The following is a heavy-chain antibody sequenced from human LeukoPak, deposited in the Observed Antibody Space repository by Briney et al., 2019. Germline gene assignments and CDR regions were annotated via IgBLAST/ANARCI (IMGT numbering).Heavy chain of an antibody. CDR2: IYYSGST. V-gene: IGHV4-39*01. J-gene: IGHJ4*02. Sequence: GSLRLSCAASGFTFSSYSMNWIRQPPGKGLEWIGSIYYSGSTYYNPSLKSRVTISVDTSKNQFSLKLSSVTAADTAVYYCARAFGGTDYWGQGTLVTVSS. CDR3: ARAFGGTDY. CDR1: GFTFSSYS. D-gene: IGHD3-10*01.